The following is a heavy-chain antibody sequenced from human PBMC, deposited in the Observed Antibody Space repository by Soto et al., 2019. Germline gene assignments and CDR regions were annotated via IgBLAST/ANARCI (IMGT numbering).Heavy chain of an antibody. CDR1: GDSVSSNSAA. CDR2: TYYRSKWYN. Sequence: SQTLSLTCAISGDSVSSNSAAWNWIRQSPSRGLEWLGRTYYRSKWYNDYAVSVKSRITINPDTSKNQISLQLNSVTPEDTAVYYCASCRDIYGALCAHFAYWGLGILVTVSS. V-gene: IGHV6-1*01. CDR3: ASCRDIYGALCAHFAY. D-gene: IGHD5-12*01. J-gene: IGHJ4*02.